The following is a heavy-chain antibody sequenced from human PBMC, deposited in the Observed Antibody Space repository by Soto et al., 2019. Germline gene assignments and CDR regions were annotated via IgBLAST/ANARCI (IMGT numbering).Heavy chain of an antibody. CDR3: AKDRSRTGIADTFKI. CDR1: GGTFSSYA. J-gene: IGHJ3*02. Sequence: ASVKVSCKASGGTFSSYAISWVRQAPGQGLEWMGGIIPIFGTANYAQKFHGRVTITADESTSTAYMELSSLRSEDTAVYYCAKDRSRTGIADTFKIWGQGTMVTVSS. D-gene: IGHD6-13*01. CDR2: IIPIFGTA. V-gene: IGHV1-69*13.